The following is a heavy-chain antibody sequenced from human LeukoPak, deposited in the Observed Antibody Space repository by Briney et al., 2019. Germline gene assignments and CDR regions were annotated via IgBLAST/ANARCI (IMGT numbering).Heavy chain of an antibody. D-gene: IGHD6-13*01. Sequence: GESLRISCKGSGYSFTSYWISWVRQMPGKGLEWMGRIDPSDSYTNYSPSFQGHVTISADKSISTAYLQWSSLKASDTAMYYCARHGQSYSSSWSNWFDPWGQGTLVTVSS. CDR3: ARHGQSYSSSWSNWFDP. J-gene: IGHJ5*02. CDR1: GYSFTSYW. CDR2: IDPSDSYT. V-gene: IGHV5-10-1*01.